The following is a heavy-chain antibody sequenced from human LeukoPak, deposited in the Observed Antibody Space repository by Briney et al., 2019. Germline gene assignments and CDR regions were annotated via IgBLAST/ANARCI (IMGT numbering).Heavy chain of an antibody. CDR1: GFSFSSYS. D-gene: IGHD1-14*01. V-gene: IGHV3-21*01. CDR2: ISRSSTYT. Sequence: GGSLRLSCAASGFSFSSYSMNWVRQAPGKGLEWVSSISRSSTYTYYADSVKGRFTISRDNAKNSLYLQMNSLRAEDTAVYYCARDVTPDWYFDLWGRGTLVTVSS. J-gene: IGHJ2*01. CDR3: ARDVTPDWYFDL.